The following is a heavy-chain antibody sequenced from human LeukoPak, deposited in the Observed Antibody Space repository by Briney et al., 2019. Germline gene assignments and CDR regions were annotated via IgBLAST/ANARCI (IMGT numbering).Heavy chain of an antibody. CDR2: ISAYNGNT. CDR1: GYTFTSYG. J-gene: IGHJ6*02. CDR3: ARGESSIAALDYYYGMDV. Sequence: ASVKVSCKASGYTFTSYGISWVRQAPGQGLEWMGWISAYNGNTNYAQKLQGRVTMTTDTSTSTAYMELSSLRSEDTAVYYCARGESSIAALDYYYGMDVWGQGTTVTVSS. D-gene: IGHD6-6*01. V-gene: IGHV1-18*01.